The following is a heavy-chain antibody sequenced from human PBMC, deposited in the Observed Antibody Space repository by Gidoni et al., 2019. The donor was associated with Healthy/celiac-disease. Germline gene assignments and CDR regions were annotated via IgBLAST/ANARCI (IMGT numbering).Heavy chain of an antibody. CDR1: GYTFTSYY. CDR3: ARKSSGSGSYYYYYYGMDV. D-gene: IGHD3-10*01. V-gene: IGHV1-46*01. CDR2: INPSGGST. J-gene: IGHJ6*02. Sequence: QVQLVQSGAEVKKPGASVKVSCKASGYTFTSYYMHWVRQAPGQGLEWMGIINPSGGSTSYAQKFQGRVTMTRDTSTSTVYMELSSLRSEDTAVYYCARKSSGSGSYYYYYYGMDVWGQGTTVTVSS.